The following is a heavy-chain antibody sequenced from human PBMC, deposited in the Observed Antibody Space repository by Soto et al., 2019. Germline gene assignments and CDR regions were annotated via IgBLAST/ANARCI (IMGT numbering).Heavy chain of an antibody. V-gene: IGHV4-30-4*01. J-gene: IGHJ4*02. CDR1: GRSISSGDYY. CDR3: ARASAYTATDFDY. Sequence: QVQLQESGPGLVKPSQTLSLTCTVSGRSISSGDYYWCWIRQPPGKGLEWIGSIFYSGNTHYNPALRSRLTISVDTSKYQFSLKLSSVTAADTAVYYCARASAYTATDFDYWGQGTLVSVSS. D-gene: IGHD2-15*01. CDR2: IFYSGNT.